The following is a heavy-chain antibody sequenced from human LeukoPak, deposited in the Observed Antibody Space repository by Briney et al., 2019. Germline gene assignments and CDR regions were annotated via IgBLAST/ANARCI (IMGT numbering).Heavy chain of an antibody. Sequence: PGGSLRLSCTASGFTFSNYGMHWVRQAPGKGLEWVAVMWVWNDGSNEYYADSVKGRFTIARDNSENTLYLQMVSLRAEDTADYYCARDRFPHDDAHYGMDVWGQGTTVTVSS. CDR2: MWVWNDGSNE. CDR1: GFTFSNYG. CDR3: ARDRFPHDDAHYGMDV. J-gene: IGHJ6*02. V-gene: IGHV3-33*01. D-gene: IGHD3-16*01.